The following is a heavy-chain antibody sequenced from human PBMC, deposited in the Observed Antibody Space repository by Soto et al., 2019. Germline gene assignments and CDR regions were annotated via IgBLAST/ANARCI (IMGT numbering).Heavy chain of an antibody. Sequence: AASVKVSCKASGGTFSSYAISWVRQAPGQGLEWMGGIIPIFGTANYAQKFQGRVTITADESTSTAYMELSSLRSEDTAVYYCASSIAVAGNYYYYGMDVWGQGTTVTVSS. CDR3: ASSIAVAGNYYYYGMDV. D-gene: IGHD6-19*01. CDR1: GGTFSSYA. V-gene: IGHV1-69*13. CDR2: IIPIFGTA. J-gene: IGHJ6*02.